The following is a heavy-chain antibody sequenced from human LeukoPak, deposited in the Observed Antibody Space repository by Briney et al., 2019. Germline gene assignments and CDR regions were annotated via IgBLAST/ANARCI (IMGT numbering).Heavy chain of an antibody. J-gene: IGHJ4*02. V-gene: IGHV4-38-2*02. D-gene: IGHD3-22*01. CDR3: ASHRTGYYYDSSGYSY. CDR1: GYSISSGYY. Sequence: SETLSLTCTVSGYSISSGYYWGWIRQPPGKGLEWIGSIYHSGSTNYNPSLKSRVTISVDTSKNQFSLKLSSVTAADTAVYYCASHRTGYYYDSSGYSYWGQGTLVTVSS. CDR2: IYHSGST.